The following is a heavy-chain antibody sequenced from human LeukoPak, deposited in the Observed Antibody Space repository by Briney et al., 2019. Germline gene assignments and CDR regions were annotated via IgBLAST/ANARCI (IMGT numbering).Heavy chain of an antibody. CDR1: GGSISSYY. CDR2: IYYSGST. Sequence: PSETLSLTCTVSGGSISSYYWSWIRQPPGKGLEWIGYIYYSGSTNYNPSLKSRVTISVDTSKNQFSLKLSSVTAADTAVYHCARDSIRVQTGTTPWGRGTLVTVSS. CDR3: ARDSIRVQTGTTP. D-gene: IGHD1-1*01. J-gene: IGHJ5*02. V-gene: IGHV4-59*01.